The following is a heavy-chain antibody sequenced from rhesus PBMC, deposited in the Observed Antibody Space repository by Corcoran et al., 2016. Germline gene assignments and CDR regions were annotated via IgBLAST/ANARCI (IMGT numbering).Heavy chain of an antibody. J-gene: IGHJ4*01. CDR3: TRGIIAGTMGYFDY. D-gene: IGHD1-1-1*01. CDR1: GFTFRHPY. V-gene: IGHV3-6*01. CDR2: IRSKAYGGTA. Sequence: EVQLVESGGGLVQPGGSLRVSCSASGFTFRHPYMYWVRQAPGKGLEWVGFIRSKAYGGTAEYAASVKGRFTISRDDSKSIAYLQMSSLKTEDTAVYYCTRGIIAGTMGYFDYWGQGVLVTVSS.